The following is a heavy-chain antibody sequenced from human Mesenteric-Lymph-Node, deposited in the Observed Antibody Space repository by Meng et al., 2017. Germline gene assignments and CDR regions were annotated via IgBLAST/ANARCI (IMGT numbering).Heavy chain of an antibody. CDR1: GFTFRDYY. J-gene: IGHJ3*02. Sequence: GEALKISWAASGFTFRDYYISWIRQAPGKGLGWVSYISSSGSTIYYADSVKGRFTISRDNAKNSLYLQMNSLRAEDTAVYYCAIGGSYQLGAFDIWGQGTMVTVSS. D-gene: IGHD1-26*01. CDR3: AIGGSYQLGAFDI. V-gene: IGHV3-11*04. CDR2: ISSSGSTI.